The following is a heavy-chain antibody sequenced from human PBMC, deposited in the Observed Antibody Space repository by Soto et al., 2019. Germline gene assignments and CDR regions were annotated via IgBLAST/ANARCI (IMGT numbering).Heavy chain of an antibody. V-gene: IGHV3-20*04. Sequence: GGSLRLSCVASGFKFDDHVMHWVRQVPGKGLEWVGHINWDGYSIGYGDSVRGRFTISRDNAKNTLYLQMNSLRAEDTAVYYCARVSAYYDILTGYPDYYYYYGMDVWGQGTTVTVSS. D-gene: IGHD3-9*01. J-gene: IGHJ6*02. CDR3: ARVSAYYDILTGYPDYYYYYGMDV. CDR2: INWDGYSI. CDR1: GFKFDDHV.